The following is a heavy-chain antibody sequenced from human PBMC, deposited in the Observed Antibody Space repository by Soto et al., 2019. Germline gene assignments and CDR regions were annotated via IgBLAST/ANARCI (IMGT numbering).Heavy chain of an antibody. J-gene: IGHJ6*03. D-gene: IGHD4-17*01. CDR1: GFTFSSYD. Sequence: GGSLRLSCAASGFTFSSYDMHWVRQATGKGLEWVSAIGTAGDTYYPGSVKGRFTISRENAKNSLYLQMNSLRAGDTAVYYCARGRHDYGDYGGFRDYYYYYMDVWGKGTTVTVSS. CDR3: ARGRHDYGDYGGFRDYYYYYMDV. CDR2: IGTAGDT. V-gene: IGHV3-13*01.